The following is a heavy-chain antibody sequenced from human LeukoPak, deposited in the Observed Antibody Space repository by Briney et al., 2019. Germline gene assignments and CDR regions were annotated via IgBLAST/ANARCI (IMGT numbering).Heavy chain of an antibody. CDR1: GYTFSNYY. Sequence: ASVKVSCKAPGYTFSNYYIHWVRQAPGQGLEWMGIIGGSTNYAQKFQGRVTMTRDTSTSTVYMELSSLRSEDTAVYYCARVRGGYNDAYDIWGQGTMVTVHS. D-gene: IGHD5-24*01. V-gene: IGHV1-46*01. CDR2: IGGST. J-gene: IGHJ3*02. CDR3: ARVRGGYNDAYDI.